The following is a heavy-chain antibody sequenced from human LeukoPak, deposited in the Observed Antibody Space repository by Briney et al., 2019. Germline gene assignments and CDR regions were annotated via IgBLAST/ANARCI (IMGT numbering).Heavy chain of an antibody. V-gene: IGHV3-53*01. Sequence: SGGSLRLSCEVSGVTVTSSYMSWVRQAPGKGLEWVSVIYSGGSTYYADSVKGRFTISRDNSKNTLYLQMNSLRAEDTAVYYCANYDILTGYDYWGQGTLVTVSS. CDR3: ANYDILTGYDY. D-gene: IGHD3-9*01. CDR2: IYSGGST. CDR1: GVTVTSSY. J-gene: IGHJ4*02.